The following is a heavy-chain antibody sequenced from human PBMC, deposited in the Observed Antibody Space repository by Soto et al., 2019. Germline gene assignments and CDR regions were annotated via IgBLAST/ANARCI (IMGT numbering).Heavy chain of an antibody. J-gene: IGHJ4*02. Sequence: QVTLKESGPVLVKPTETLTLTCTVSGFSLSNARMGVSWIRQPPGKALEWLAHIFSNDEKSYSTSLKSRLTISKDTSKSLVVLTMTHKDPVKTSTYYCARISGGYYDSSGYYTTVYYFDYWGQGTLVTVSS. V-gene: IGHV2-26*01. CDR2: IFSNDEK. D-gene: IGHD3-22*01. CDR1: GFSLSNARMG. CDR3: ARISGGYYDSSGYYTTVYYFDY.